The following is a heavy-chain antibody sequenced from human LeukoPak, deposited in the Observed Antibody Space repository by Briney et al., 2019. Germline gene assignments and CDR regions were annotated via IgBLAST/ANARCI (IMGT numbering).Heavy chain of an antibody. Sequence: ASVKVSCKASGYTLTSYGISWVRQAPGQGLEWMGWISAYNGNTNYAQKLQGRVTMTTDTSTSTAYMELRSLRSDDTAVCYCARDIQMGDILTGYISYYYYYMDVWGKGTTVTVSS. CDR2: ISAYNGNT. D-gene: IGHD3-9*01. CDR3: ARDIQMGDILTGYISYYYYYMDV. CDR1: GYTLTSYG. J-gene: IGHJ6*03. V-gene: IGHV1-18*01.